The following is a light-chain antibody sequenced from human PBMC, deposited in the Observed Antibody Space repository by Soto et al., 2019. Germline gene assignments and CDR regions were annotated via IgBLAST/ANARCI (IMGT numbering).Light chain of an antibody. CDR1: SSDVGGYNY. CDR2: EVS. Sequence: QSALTQPPSASGSPGQSVTNSCTGTSSDVGGYNYVSWYQQHPGKAPKLVIYEVSKRPSGVPDRFSGSKSGNTASLTVSGLQAEDEADYYCSSYAGSNNLVFGGGTKLTVL. CDR3: SSYAGSNNLV. V-gene: IGLV2-8*01. J-gene: IGLJ2*01.